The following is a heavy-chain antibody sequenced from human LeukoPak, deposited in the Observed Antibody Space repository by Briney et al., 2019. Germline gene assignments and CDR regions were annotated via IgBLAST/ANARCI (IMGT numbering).Heavy chain of an antibody. Sequence: GESLKISCKGSGYSFTSYWIGWVRQMPGKGLEWMGIIYPGDSDTRYSPSFQGQVTISADKSISTAYLQWSSLKASDTAMYYCARGYYYDSSGYYVPFDYWGRGTLVTVSS. CDR3: ARGYYYDSSGYYVPFDY. CDR1: GYSFTSYW. J-gene: IGHJ4*02. D-gene: IGHD3-22*01. V-gene: IGHV5-51*01. CDR2: IYPGDSDT.